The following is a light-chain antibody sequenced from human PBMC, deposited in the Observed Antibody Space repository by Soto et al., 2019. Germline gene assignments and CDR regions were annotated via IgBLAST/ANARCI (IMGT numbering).Light chain of an antibody. CDR1: QSVSSN. J-gene: IGKJ4*01. CDR3: QQYIRWPLT. V-gene: IGKV3-15*01. Sequence: EIVFTQSPSTLSLSAGERATLSCRASQSVSSNLAWYQQKPGQAPSLLIYGASTRATGTPARFSGSGSGTEFTLTISSLQSEDFAVYYCQQYIRWPLTFGGGTKVDIK. CDR2: GAS.